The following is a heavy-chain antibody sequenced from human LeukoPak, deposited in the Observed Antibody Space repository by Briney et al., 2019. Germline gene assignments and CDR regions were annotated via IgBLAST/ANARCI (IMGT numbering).Heavy chain of an antibody. CDR1: GGSISSSSYY. CDR3: ARDYGGSSSDSYYFDY. Sequence: SETLSLTCTVSGGSISSSSYYWGWIRQPAGKGLEWIGRIYTSGSTNYNPSLKSRVTISVDTSKNQFSLKLSSVTAADTAVYYCARDYGGSSSDSYYFDYWGQGTLVTVSS. V-gene: IGHV4-61*02. D-gene: IGHD6-6*01. J-gene: IGHJ4*02. CDR2: IYTSGST.